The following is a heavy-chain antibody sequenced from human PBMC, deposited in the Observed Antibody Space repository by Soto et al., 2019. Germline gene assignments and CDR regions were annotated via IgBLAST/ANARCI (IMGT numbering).Heavy chain of an antibody. CDR2: ISYDGSNK. CDR3: ADQGYGDYDYHRMDV. J-gene: IGHJ6*02. CDR1: GFTFSSYD. Sequence: QVQLVESGGGVVQPGKSLRLSCAASGFTFSSYDMHWVRQAPGKGLEWVAVISYDGSNKYYADSVKGRFTISRDNSKNTLYLQMNSLRAADTAVYYCADQGYGDYDYHRMDVWRQGTTVTVSS. V-gene: IGHV3-30*03. D-gene: IGHD4-17*01.